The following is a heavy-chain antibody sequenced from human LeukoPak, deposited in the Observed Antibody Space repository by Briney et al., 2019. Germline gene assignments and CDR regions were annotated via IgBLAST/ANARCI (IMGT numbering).Heavy chain of an antibody. CDR1: GGSISSYY. Sequence: SETLSLTCTVSGGSISSYYWSWIRQPPGKGLEWIGYIYNSGSTNYNPSLKSRVTISVDTSTNQFSLKLSSVTAADTAVYYCASLWLLNYSNDYGMDVWGQGTTVTVSS. V-gene: IGHV4-59*08. CDR3: ASLWLLNYSNDYGMDV. CDR2: IYNSGST. J-gene: IGHJ6*02. D-gene: IGHD5-18*01.